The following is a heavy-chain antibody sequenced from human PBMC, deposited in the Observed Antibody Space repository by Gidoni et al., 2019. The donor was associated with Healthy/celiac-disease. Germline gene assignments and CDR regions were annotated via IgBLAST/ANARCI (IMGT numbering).Heavy chain of an antibody. CDR1: GFTVSSYA. CDR2: ISGSGGRT. V-gene: IGHV3-23*01. CDR3: AKSFVAGFIFDY. D-gene: IGHD6-19*01. Sequence: EVQLLESGGGLVQPGGSLRLSCAASGFTVSSYAMSWVCQAPGKGLEWVSVISGSGGRTYYADSVKGRFTIARDNSKNTLYLQMICLRAEDTAVYYCAKSFVAGFIFDYWGQGTLVTVSS. J-gene: IGHJ4*02.